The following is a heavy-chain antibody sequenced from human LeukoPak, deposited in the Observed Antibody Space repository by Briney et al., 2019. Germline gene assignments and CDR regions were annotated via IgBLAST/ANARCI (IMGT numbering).Heavy chain of an antibody. Sequence: PGGSLRLSCAASGFTFSSYAMSWVRQAPGKGLEWVSAISGTGDSTYYAGSVKGRLTISRDNSKNTLYLQINSLRAEDTAVYYCAKDAALYCSDGSCHGEGYYFDYWGQGTLVTVSS. J-gene: IGHJ4*02. CDR2: ISGTGDST. CDR1: GFTFSSYA. CDR3: AKDAALYCSDGSCHGEGYYFDY. V-gene: IGHV3-23*01. D-gene: IGHD2-15*01.